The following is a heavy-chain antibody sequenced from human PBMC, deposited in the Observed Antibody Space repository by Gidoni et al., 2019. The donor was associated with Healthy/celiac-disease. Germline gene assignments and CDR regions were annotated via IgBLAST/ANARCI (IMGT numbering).Heavy chain of an antibody. CDR3: AKGDLDWPGLFDP. J-gene: IGHJ5*02. Sequence: EVQLVESGGGLVQPGRSLRLSCAASGFTFDDYAMHWVRQAPGKGLEWFSGISWNSGSIGYADSVKGRFTISRDNAKNSLYLQMNSLRAEDTALYYCAKGDLDWPGLFDPWGQGTLVTVSS. CDR1: GFTFDDYA. D-gene: IGHD3-9*01. CDR2: ISWNSGSI. V-gene: IGHV3-9*01.